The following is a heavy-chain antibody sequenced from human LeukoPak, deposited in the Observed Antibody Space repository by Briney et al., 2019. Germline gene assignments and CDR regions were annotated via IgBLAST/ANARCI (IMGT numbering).Heavy chain of an antibody. V-gene: IGHV4-34*01. Sequence: SETLSLTCAVYGGSFSGYYWSWIRQPPGKGLEWIGEINHSGSTNYNPSLKSRVTISVDTSKNQFSLKLSSVTAADTAVYYCARGGNNWNDYYYYYMDVWGKGTTVTVSS. CDR2: INHSGST. J-gene: IGHJ6*03. D-gene: IGHD1-1*01. CDR3: ARGGNNWNDYYYYYMDV. CDR1: GGSFSGYY.